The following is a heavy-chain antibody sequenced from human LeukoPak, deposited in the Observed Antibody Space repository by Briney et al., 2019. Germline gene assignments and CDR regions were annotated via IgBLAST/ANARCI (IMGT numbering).Heavy chain of an antibody. CDR2: FYIGGNT. Sequence: GGSLRLPCAASGLTVNNNYMNWVRQAPGKGLEWVSAFYIGGNTYYADSVRGRFTISRDNSKNTLYLQMNSLRAEDTAIYYCMTAAGYNFGQYWGQGTLVTVSS. D-gene: IGHD5-18*01. J-gene: IGHJ4*02. CDR1: GLTVNNNY. V-gene: IGHV3-53*01. CDR3: MTAAGYNFGQY.